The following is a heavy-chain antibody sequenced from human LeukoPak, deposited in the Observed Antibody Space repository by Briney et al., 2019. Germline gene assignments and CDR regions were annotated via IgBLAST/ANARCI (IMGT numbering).Heavy chain of an antibody. CDR3: ARVTRSITMVRGVVSRNFDY. Sequence: ASVKVSCKASGYTFTGYYMHWVRQAPGQGLEWMGWINPNSGNTGYAQKFQGRVTMTRNTSISTAYMELSSLRSEDTAVYYCARVTRSITMVRGVVSRNFDYWGQGTLVTVSS. V-gene: IGHV1-8*02. J-gene: IGHJ4*02. D-gene: IGHD3-10*01. CDR1: GYTFTGYY. CDR2: INPNSGNT.